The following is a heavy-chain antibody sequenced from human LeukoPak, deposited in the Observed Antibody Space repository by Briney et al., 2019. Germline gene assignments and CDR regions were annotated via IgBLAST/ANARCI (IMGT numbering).Heavy chain of an antibody. Sequence: PGGSLRLSCAASGFTFDDYAMHWVRQAPGKGLEWVSLISGDGGSTFYADSVKGRFTISRDNTKDSLYLQMNSLRTEDTALYYCAKPQDIVVVPADPAFDIWDQGTMVTVSS. CDR1: GFTFDDYA. CDR3: AKPQDIVVVPADPAFDI. CDR2: ISGDGGST. V-gene: IGHV3-43*02. D-gene: IGHD2-2*01. J-gene: IGHJ3*02.